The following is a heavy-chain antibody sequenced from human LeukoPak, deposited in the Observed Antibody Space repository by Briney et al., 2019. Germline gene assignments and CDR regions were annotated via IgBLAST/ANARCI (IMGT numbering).Heavy chain of an antibody. CDR1: GGSLSPYC. V-gene: IGHV4-59*01. J-gene: IGHJ5*02. Sequence: PSETLSLTCAVSGGSLSPYCWSWIRQPPGKGLEWIGYISYSGRTNYNPSLKSRVTISVDTSKNQFSLKLSSVTAADTAVYFCSRAVAGSVGWFDPWGQGTLVTVSS. D-gene: IGHD6-19*01. CDR2: ISYSGRT. CDR3: SRAVAGSVGWFDP.